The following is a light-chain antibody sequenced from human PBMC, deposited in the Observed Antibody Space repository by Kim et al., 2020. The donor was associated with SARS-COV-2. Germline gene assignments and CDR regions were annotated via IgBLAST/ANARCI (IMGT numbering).Light chain of an antibody. CDR2: DAS. CDR1: RGISNH. J-gene: IGKJ4*01. Sequence: LSRGKRATPSSGASRGISNHLAWYQQKSGQAPRLVIYDASSRATGIPARFSGSGSGTDFTLTISSLEPEDSAVYYCQQRSSWPLTFGGGTKVDIK. V-gene: IGKV3D-11*01. CDR3: QQRSSWPLT.